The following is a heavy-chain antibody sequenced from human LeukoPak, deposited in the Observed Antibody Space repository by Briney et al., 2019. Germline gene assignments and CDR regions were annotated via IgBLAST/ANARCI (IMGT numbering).Heavy chain of an antibody. CDR3: ARGRRGRQTVVVIPDAFDL. J-gene: IGHJ3*01. Sequence: ASVKVSCKTSGYTPTNYDINWVRQATGQGLEWMGWINPNSGETVYAQKFQGRVTITRNTSIGTAYVELSGLRSDDTAVYYCARGRRGRQTVVVIPDAFDLWGQGTTVTVSS. D-gene: IGHD3-22*01. V-gene: IGHV1-8*03. CDR2: INPNSGET. CDR1: GYTPTNYD.